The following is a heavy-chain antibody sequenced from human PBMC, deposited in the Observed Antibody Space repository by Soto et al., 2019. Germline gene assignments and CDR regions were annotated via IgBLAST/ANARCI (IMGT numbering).Heavy chain of an antibody. J-gene: IGHJ5*02. Sequence: PSETLSLTCTVSGASISGVDHYWSWIRQPPGKGLEWMGYIYHSGSTHYNPSLNSRLTISIGTSTNRFSLNLTSGTAADTDVYFCARLRWETENNWFYPWGQGALVTVSS. V-gene: IGHV4-30-4*01. CDR1: GASISGVDHY. D-gene: IGHD1-26*01. CDR3: ARLRWETENNWFYP. CDR2: IYHSGST.